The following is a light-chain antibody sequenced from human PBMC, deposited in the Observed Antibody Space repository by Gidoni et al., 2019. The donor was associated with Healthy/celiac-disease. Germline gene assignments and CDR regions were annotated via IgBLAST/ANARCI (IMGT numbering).Light chain of an antibody. J-gene: IGLJ2*01. V-gene: IGLV3-1*01. CDR1: KLGDKY. CDR3: QAWDSSTVV. Sequence: SYELTQPHSVSVSPGQTASITCSGDKLGDKYACWYQQKPGQSHVLVIYQESKRPSGIPERFSGSNSGNTATLTISGTQAMDEADYYCQAWDSSTVVFGGGTKLTVL. CDR2: QES.